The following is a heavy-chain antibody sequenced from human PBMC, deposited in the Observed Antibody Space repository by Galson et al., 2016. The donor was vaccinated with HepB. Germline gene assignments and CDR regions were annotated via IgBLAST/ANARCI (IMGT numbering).Heavy chain of an antibody. Sequence: SLRLSCAASGFTFNNFAMSWVRQAPGKGLEWVSAIDVTGSKTYYADSVKGRFTISRDNSKNTLYLQMSSLRAEDTAVYYCAKQGGSGTTGDHWGQGTLVTVSS. CDR3: AKQGGSGTTGDH. J-gene: IGHJ4*02. D-gene: IGHD1-7*01. CDR2: IDVTGSKT. V-gene: IGHV3-23*05. CDR1: GFTFNNFA.